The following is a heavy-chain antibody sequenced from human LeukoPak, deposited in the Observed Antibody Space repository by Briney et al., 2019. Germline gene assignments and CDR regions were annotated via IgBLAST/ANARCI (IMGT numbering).Heavy chain of an antibody. J-gene: IGHJ6*03. CDR3: AGGYSYGLGYYYYYMDV. CDR2: INHSGST. V-gene: IGHV4-34*01. Sequence: PSETLSLTCAVYGGSFSGYYWSWIRQPPGKGLEWIGEINHSGSTNYNPSLKSRVTISVDTSKNQFSLKLSSVTAADTAVYYCAGGYSYGLGYYYYYMDVWGKGTTVTISS. D-gene: IGHD5-18*01. CDR1: GGSFSGYY.